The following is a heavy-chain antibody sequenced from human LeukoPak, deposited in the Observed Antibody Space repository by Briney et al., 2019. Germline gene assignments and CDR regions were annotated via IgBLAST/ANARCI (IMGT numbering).Heavy chain of an antibody. D-gene: IGHD3-3*01. V-gene: IGHV4-61*02. CDR2: IYTSGST. J-gene: IGHJ3*02. CDR3: ARDISLTIFGVADDAFDI. CDR1: GGSISSGGYY. Sequence: SETLSLTCTVSGGSISSGGYYWSWIRQPAGKGLEWIGRIYTSGSTNYNPSLKSRVTMSVDTSKNQLSLKLSSVTAADTAVYYCARDISLTIFGVADDAFDIWGQGTMVTVSS.